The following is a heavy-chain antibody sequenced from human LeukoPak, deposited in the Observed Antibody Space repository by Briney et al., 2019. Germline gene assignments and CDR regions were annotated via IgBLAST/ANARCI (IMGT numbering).Heavy chain of an antibody. D-gene: IGHD3-10*01. CDR1: GYTFSSYG. V-gene: IGHV1-18*01. CDR2: VSPYNGNT. CDR3: ARQYYYGSGSYHGDDAFDI. J-gene: IGHJ3*02. Sequence: ASEKVSCKASGYTFSSYGISWARQAPGQGLDCMGWVSPYNGNTNYAQKLQGRVTMTTHTSTSTAYMELRSPRSDDTAVYYCARQYYYGSGSYHGDDAFDIWGQGTMVIVSS.